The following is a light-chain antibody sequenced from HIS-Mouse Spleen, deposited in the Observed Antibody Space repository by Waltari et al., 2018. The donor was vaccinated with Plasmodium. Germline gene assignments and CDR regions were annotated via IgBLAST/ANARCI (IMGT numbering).Light chain of an antibody. CDR3: QQYYSYPLT. CDR1: QGISSY. J-gene: IGKJ4*01. Sequence: AIRMTQSPSSFSASTGDRVTITCRASQGISSYLAWDQQKPGKAPKLLIYGASTLQSGVPSRFSGSGSGTDFTLTISCLQSEDFATYYCQQYYSYPLTFGGGTKVEIK. V-gene: IGKV1-8*01. CDR2: GAS.